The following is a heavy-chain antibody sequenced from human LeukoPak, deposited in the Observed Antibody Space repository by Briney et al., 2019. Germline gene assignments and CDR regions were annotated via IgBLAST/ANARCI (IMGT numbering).Heavy chain of an antibody. V-gene: IGHV3-23*01. J-gene: IGHJ6*02. CDR3: ARGPYYGSGSHFSYYGMDV. Sequence: PGGSLRLSCAASGFTFSTCALSWVRQAPGKGLEWVSAISTGGDTIYYADSVKGRFTVSRDNSKNTVFVEMNSLRAEDTAMYYCARGPYYGSGSHFSYYGMDVWGQGTTVTVSS. D-gene: IGHD3-10*01. CDR2: ISTGGDTI. CDR1: GFTFSTCA.